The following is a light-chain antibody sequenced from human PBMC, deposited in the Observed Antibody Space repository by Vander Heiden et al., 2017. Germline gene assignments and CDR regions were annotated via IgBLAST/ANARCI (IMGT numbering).Light chain of an antibody. J-gene: IGLJ1*01. CDR2: DVS. CDR3: CSYTSSNTLYV. Sequence: QSALTQPAAVSGSPGQSITISCTGSSSDSVGHNYVSWYQQHPGKAPKLMIHDVSDRPSGVSNRFSGSKSGNTASLTISGLQAEDEADYYCCSYTSSNTLYVFGTGTKVTVL. CDR1: SSDSVGHNY. V-gene: IGLV2-14*03.